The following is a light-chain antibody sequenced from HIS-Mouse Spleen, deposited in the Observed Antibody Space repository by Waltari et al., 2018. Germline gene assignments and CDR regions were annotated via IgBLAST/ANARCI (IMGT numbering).Light chain of an antibody. CDR2: EVS. CDR3: SSYTSSSTRV. J-gene: IGLJ2*01. Sequence: QSALTQPASVSGSPGQSLPLSCPGTSSDVGRYTYVSWYQQHPGKAPKLMIYEVSNRPSGVSNRFSGSKSGNTASLTISGLQAEDEADYYCSSYTSSSTRVFGGGTKLTVL. CDR1: SSDVGRYTY. V-gene: IGLV2-14*01.